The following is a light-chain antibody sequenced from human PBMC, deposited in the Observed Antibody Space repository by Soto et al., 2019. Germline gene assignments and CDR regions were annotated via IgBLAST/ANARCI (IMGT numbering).Light chain of an antibody. CDR1: QSVSSSY. V-gene: IGKV3-20*01. CDR2: GAS. Sequence: EIVLTQSPGTLSLSPGERATLSCRASQSVSSSYLAWYQQKPGQAPRLLIYGASSRATGISDRFSGSGSGTDFTLTISRLEPEDFAVYYCQQYGSSPRTFAQETKVEIK. J-gene: IGKJ1*01. CDR3: QQYGSSPRT.